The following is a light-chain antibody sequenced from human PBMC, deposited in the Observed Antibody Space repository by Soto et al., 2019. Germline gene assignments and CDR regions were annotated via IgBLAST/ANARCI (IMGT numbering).Light chain of an antibody. J-gene: IGKJ1*01. V-gene: IGKV3-20*01. CDR1: QSVSSSY. Sequence: VMTQSPGTLSVSPGERATLSCRASQSVSSSYLAWYQQKPGQAPRLLIYGASSRATGIPDRFSGSGSGTDFTLTISILEPEDFAVYCCQQYGSSPWTFGQGTKVDIK. CDR3: QQYGSSPWT. CDR2: GAS.